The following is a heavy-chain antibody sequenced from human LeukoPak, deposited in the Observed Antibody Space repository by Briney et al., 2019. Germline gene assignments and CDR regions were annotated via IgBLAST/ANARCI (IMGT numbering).Heavy chain of an antibody. J-gene: IGHJ4*02. CDR1: GGSISSSSYY. CDR2: TRYSGTT. V-gene: IGHV4-39*01. Sequence: PAETLSLTCTVSGGSISSSSYYWGWIRQPPGKVLEWIGSTRYSGTTYYNPALKSRVTVSVDTSKDQFSLKLSSVTAADTAVYYCASVKVSEVQWLDRFDYWGQGTLVTVSS. D-gene: IGHD6-19*01. CDR3: ASVKVSEVQWLDRFDY.